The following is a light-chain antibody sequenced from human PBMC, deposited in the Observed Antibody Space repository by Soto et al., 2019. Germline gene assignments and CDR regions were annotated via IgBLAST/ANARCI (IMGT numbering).Light chain of an antibody. CDR1: QSISNK. CDR2: GAS. V-gene: IGKV3-15*01. Sequence: EIVMTQSPATLSVSPGERATLSCRASQSISNKLVWYQQKLGQAPRLLIYGASTRATGIPARFSGSGSGTEVTLTINSLQSEDFAVYYCQQYNSWAPITFGQGTRLENK. CDR3: QQYNSWAPIT. J-gene: IGKJ5*01.